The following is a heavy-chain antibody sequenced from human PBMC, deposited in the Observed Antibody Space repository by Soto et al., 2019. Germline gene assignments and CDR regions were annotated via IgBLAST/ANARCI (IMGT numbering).Heavy chain of an antibody. CDR3: ATLAGGWYEAFGI. CDR2: ISGSGGTA. J-gene: IGHJ3*02. Sequence: EVQLLESGGGLVQPGGSLRLSCAASGFIFSSYAMTWVRQAPGKGLEWVSSISGSGGTAYYADSVKGRFTISRDNSRSTLDLQINSLRAEDTAVYYCATLAGGWYEAFGIWGQGTLITVSS. CDR1: GFIFSSYA. D-gene: IGHD6-19*01. V-gene: IGHV3-23*01.